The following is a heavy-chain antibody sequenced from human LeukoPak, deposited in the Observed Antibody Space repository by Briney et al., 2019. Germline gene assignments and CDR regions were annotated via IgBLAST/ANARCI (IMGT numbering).Heavy chain of an antibody. J-gene: IGHJ4*02. D-gene: IGHD3-22*01. CDR2: IIPIFGTA. CDR3: ARGDYYHSSSPRGQSDY. Sequence: SVKVSCKASGGTFSSYAISWVRQAPGQGLEWMGGIIPIFGTANYAQKSQGRVTITTDESTSTAYMELSSLRSEDTAVYYCARGDYYHSSSPRGQSDYWGQGTLVTVSS. V-gene: IGHV1-69*05. CDR1: GGTFSSYA.